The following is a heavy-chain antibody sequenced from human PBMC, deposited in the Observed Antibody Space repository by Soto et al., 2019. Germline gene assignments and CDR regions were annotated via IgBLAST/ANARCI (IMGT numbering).Heavy chain of an antibody. J-gene: IGHJ4*02. D-gene: IGHD3-10*01. CDR3: TRPRSMARGVTERFDY. V-gene: IGHV3-49*03. CDR1: GFTFGDYA. Sequence: GGSLRLSCTASGFTFGDYAMSWFRQAPGKGLEWVGFIRSKAYGGTTEYAASVKGRFTISRDDSKSIAYLQMNSLKTEDTAVYYCTRPRSMARGVTERFDYWGQGTLVTVSS. CDR2: IRSKAYGGTT.